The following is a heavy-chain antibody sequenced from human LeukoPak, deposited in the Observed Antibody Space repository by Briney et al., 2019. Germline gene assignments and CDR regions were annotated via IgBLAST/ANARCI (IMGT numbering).Heavy chain of an antibody. Sequence: PGGSLRLSCAASGFTFDDYAMHWVRQAPGKGLEWVSLISGDGGSTYYADSVKGRFTISRDNAKNSLYLQMNSLRAEDTAVYYCARDVSLRFLEWLHFDYWGQGTLVTVSS. CDR2: ISGDGGST. V-gene: IGHV3-43*02. J-gene: IGHJ4*02. CDR1: GFTFDDYA. D-gene: IGHD3-3*01. CDR3: ARDVSLRFLEWLHFDY.